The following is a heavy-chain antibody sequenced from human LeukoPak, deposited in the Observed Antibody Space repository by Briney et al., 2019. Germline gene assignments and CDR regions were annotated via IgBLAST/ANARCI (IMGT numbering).Heavy chain of an antibody. CDR1: GFTFDDYG. V-gene: IGHV3-20*04. D-gene: IGHD6-19*01. Sequence: GGSLRLSCAASGFTFDDYGMSWVRQAPGKGLEWVSGINWNGGSTGYADSVKGRFTISRDNAENSLYLQMNSLRAEDTAVYYCARESGGRDGSGWQYATDYWGQGTLVTVSS. J-gene: IGHJ4*02. CDR2: INWNGGST. CDR3: ARESGGRDGSGWQYATDY.